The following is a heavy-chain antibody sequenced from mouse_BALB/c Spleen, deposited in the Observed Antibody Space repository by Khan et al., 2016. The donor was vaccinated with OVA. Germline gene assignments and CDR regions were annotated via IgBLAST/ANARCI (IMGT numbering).Heavy chain of an antibody. CDR3: ARSGSNFHWYFDV. CDR2: ISSGSSTI. Sequence: EVQLVESGGGLVQPGGSRKLSCAASGFTFSSFGMHWVRQAPKKGLVWVAYISSGSSTIYYVDTVKGRFTIPRDNPKNTIFLQMTSLRSENTAMYYCARSGSNFHWYFDVWGAGTTVTVSS. J-gene: IGHJ1*01. V-gene: IGHV5-17*02. CDR1: GFTFSSFG. D-gene: IGHD2-5*01.